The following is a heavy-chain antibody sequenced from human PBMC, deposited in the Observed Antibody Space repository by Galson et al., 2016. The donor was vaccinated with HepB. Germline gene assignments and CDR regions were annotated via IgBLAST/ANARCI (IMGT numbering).Heavy chain of an antibody. V-gene: IGHV3-48*01. CDR2: ISASSGTI. Sequence: SLRLSCAASGFRFSDYNMNWVRQAPGRGLEWVAYISASSGTIYYADSVKGRFTISRDNSKNILFLQMDSLRPEDTAVYFCARDVAAAGVYHYSMDVWGKGTTVTVFS. CDR3: ARDVAAAGVYHYSMDV. D-gene: IGHD5/OR15-5a*01. J-gene: IGHJ6*03. CDR1: GFRFSDYN.